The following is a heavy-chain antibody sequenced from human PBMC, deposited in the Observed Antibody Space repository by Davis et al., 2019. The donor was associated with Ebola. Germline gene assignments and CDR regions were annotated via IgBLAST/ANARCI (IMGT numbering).Heavy chain of an antibody. Sequence: PGGSLRLSCVASGFPFSNFWMTWVRQAPGKGLEWVANINEDGSKTYHVDSVKGRFTISRDNAQNSVYLQMNSLRAEDTAVYYCATGGAVAAIDYWGQGTLVTVSS. V-gene: IGHV3-7*03. CDR3: ATGGAVAAIDY. J-gene: IGHJ4*02. CDR1: GFPFSNFW. CDR2: INEDGSKT. D-gene: IGHD6-19*01.